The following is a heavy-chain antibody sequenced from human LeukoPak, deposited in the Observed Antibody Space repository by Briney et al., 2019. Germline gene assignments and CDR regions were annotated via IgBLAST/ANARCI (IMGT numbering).Heavy chain of an antibody. CDR3: AKRSCSGTTCYPLDS. D-gene: IGHD2-15*01. CDR1: GFTFSKYA. CDR2: ITGNGGAT. J-gene: IGHJ4*02. V-gene: IGHV3-23*01. Sequence: GGSLRLSCAASGFTFSKYAMNWVRQAPGKGLEWVSAITGNGGATYYADSVKGRFTISRDNSKSTLYLQMNRLRAEDTAIYYCAKRSCSGTTCYPLDSWGQGTLVTVSS.